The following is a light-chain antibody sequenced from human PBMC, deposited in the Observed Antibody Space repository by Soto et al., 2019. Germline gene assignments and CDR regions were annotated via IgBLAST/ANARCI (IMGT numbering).Light chain of an antibody. CDR3: TSYAVNNILV. Sequence: QSVLTQPPSASGSPGQSVTISCTGTSSDVGGYNFVSWYQQHPGKAPKLMIYEVIKRPSGVPDRFSGSKSGNTASLIVSGLQAEDEAEYYCTSYAVNNILVFGGGTKLTVL. CDR2: EVI. V-gene: IGLV2-8*01. CDR1: SSDVGGYNF. J-gene: IGLJ2*01.